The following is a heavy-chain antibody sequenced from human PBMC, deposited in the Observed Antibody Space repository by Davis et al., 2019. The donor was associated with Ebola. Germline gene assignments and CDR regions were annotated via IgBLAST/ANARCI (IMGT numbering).Heavy chain of an antibody. J-gene: IGHJ1*01. Sequence: GGSLRLSCAASGFTFSSYAMTWARQAPGKGLEWVSVLYSGGSTYYADSVKGRFTISRDNSKNTLYLQMNSLRADDTAVYYCARDMFDSSGYTYFQEWGQGTLVTVSS. CDR2: LYSGGST. D-gene: IGHD3-22*01. CDR1: GFTFSSYA. V-gene: IGHV3-53*01. CDR3: ARDMFDSSGYTYFQE.